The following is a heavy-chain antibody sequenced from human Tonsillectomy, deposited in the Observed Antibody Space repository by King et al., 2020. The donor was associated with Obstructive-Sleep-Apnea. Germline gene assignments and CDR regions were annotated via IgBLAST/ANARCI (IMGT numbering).Heavy chain of an antibody. CDR2: SDPSDTST. D-gene: IGHD3-10*02. Sequence: VQLVESGAEVKKPGESLRISCKGSGYSFTSYWISWVRQMPGKVLEWMGRSDPSDTSTNYSPSFQGHVTISADKSISTPYLQWSSLKASDTAMYYCARHVDPPPVLLSSWGQGTLVTVSS. J-gene: IGHJ4*02. CDR1: GYSFTSYW. CDR3: ARHVDPPPVLLSS. V-gene: IGHV5-10-1*01.